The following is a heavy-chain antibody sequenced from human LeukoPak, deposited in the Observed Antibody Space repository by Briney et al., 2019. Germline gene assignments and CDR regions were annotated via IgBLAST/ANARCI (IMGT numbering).Heavy chain of an antibody. CDR3: TRDLEY. V-gene: IGHV3-48*01. J-gene: IGHJ4*02. CDR2: ISSGGSVM. Sequence: GGSLRLSCGASGNTFSDYTMNWVRQAPGKGPEWISYISSGGSVMHYADSVKGRFTISRDNVENSLYLQMNSLRVEDTAVYYCTRDLEYWGQGVLVTVSS. CDR1: GNTFSDYT.